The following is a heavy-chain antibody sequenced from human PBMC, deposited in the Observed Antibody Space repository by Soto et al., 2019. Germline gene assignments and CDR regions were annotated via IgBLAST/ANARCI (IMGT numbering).Heavy chain of an antibody. D-gene: IGHD5-12*01. CDR2: INRSGIT. Sequence: QVQLQQWGTGLLKPSETLSLTCAFYGGAFSSYYWTWIRQPPGKGLEWIAEINRSGITNYSPSLKSRVTTSVDASKNQFSLKLRSVTAADTAVYYCAGTSVDIVATGETWDQGTLVTFSS. CDR3: AGTSVDIVATGET. CDR1: GGAFSSYY. V-gene: IGHV4-34*01. J-gene: IGHJ1*01.